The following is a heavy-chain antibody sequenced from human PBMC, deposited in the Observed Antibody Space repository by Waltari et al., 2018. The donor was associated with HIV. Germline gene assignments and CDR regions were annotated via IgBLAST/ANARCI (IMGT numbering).Heavy chain of an antibody. CDR2: ISGSGGST. Sequence: EVQLLESGEGLVQPGGSLRLSCAASGFTFSSYAMSWVRQAPGKGLEWVSAISGSGGSTYYADSVKGRFTISRDNSKNTLYLQMNSLRAEDTAVYYCAKDITRGYSSGWYGFRDWGQGTLVTVSS. J-gene: IGHJ4*02. D-gene: IGHD6-19*01. CDR3: AKDITRGYSSGWYGFRD. CDR1: GFTFSSYA. V-gene: IGHV3-23*01.